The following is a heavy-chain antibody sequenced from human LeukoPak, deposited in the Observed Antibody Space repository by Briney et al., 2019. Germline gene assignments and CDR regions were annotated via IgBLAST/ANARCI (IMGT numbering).Heavy chain of an antibody. J-gene: IGHJ3*02. CDR1: GGSISSYY. Sequence: PSETLSVTCTVSGGSISSYYWSWIRQPAGRGLEWIGHIYTSGSTNYNPSHKSRVTMSVDTSKNQFSLKLSFVTAADTAVYYCATSENDFWSGYYTPVHFGIWGQGTMVTVSS. D-gene: IGHD3-3*01. V-gene: IGHV4-4*07. CDR3: ATSENDFWSGYYTPVHFGI. CDR2: IYTSGST.